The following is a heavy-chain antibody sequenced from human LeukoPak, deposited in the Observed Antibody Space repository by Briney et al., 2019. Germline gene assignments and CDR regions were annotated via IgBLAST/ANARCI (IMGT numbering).Heavy chain of an antibody. V-gene: IGHV4-61*02. CDR3: ARDSRRDGYNLYAFDI. CDR2: IYTSGST. J-gene: IGHJ3*02. D-gene: IGHD5-24*01. Sequence: SETLSLTCTVSGGSISSGSYYWSWIRQPAGKGVEWIGRIYTSGSTNYNPSLKSRVTISVDTSKNQFSLKLSSVTAADTAVYYCARDSRRDGYNLYAFDIWGQGTMVTVSS. CDR1: GGSISSGSYY.